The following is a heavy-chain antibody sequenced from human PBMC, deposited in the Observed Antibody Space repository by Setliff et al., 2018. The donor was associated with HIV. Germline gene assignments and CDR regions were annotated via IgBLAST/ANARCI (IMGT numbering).Heavy chain of an antibody. D-gene: IGHD1-26*01. CDR1: GFRFRSYW. J-gene: IGHJ4*02. CDR2: VKQDGTET. V-gene: IGHV3-7*01. Sequence: GGSLRLSCAASGFRFRSYWMSWVRQAPGKGLESVANVKQDGTETLYVDSVKGRFTISRDNANNLVYLQMNRLRVEDTAVYFCARWGSGSYERVFDYWGQGMLVTVSS. CDR3: ARWGSGSYERVFDY.